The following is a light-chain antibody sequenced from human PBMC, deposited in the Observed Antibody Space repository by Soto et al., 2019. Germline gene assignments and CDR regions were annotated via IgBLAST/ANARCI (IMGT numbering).Light chain of an antibody. Sequence: EIVMTQSPATLSVSPGETASLSCRASQSAGNFLAWYQQKPGQAPRLLIYYISTRATGIPARFSGSRSGTEFTLTINSLQSEDSAVYYCQQHNQWPITFGQGTRLEI. V-gene: IGKV3D-15*01. J-gene: IGKJ5*01. CDR2: YIS. CDR3: QQHNQWPIT. CDR1: QSAGNF.